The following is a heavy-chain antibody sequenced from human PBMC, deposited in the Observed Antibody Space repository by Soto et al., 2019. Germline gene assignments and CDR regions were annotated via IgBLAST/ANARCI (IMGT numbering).Heavy chain of an antibody. CDR2: VIPILGTT. CDR3: AWHDGTYYSNDMEA. Sequence: QVQLVQSGAEVKKPGSSVKVSCKASGGTFSTYAISWVRQAPGQGLEWMGGVIPILGTTNNAQKFQGRVTLTPDESARTAYMELPILKAEDTAAYDCAWHDGTYYSNDMEACGQGTRVTVSS. CDR1: GGTFSTYA. V-gene: IGHV1-69*05. D-gene: IGHD1-1*01. J-gene: IGHJ6*01.